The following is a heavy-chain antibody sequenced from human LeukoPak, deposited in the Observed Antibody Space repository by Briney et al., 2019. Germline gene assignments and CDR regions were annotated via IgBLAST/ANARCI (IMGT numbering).Heavy chain of an antibody. CDR3: AKDMRYSSSWYGGAFDY. Sequence: GRSLRLSCAASGFTFDDYAMHWVRQAPGKGLEWVSGISWNSGSIGYADSVKGRFTISRDNAKNSLYLQMNSLRAEDTALYYCAKDMRYSSSWYGGAFDYWGQGTLVTVSS. CDR1: GFTFDDYA. V-gene: IGHV3-9*01. D-gene: IGHD6-13*01. CDR2: ISWNSGSI. J-gene: IGHJ4*02.